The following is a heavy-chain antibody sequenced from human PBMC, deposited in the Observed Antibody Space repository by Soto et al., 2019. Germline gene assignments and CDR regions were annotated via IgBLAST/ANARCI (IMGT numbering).Heavy chain of an antibody. J-gene: IGHJ6*02. V-gene: IGHV3-30-3*01. D-gene: IGHD4-17*01. CDR3: ARDFDYGDPYYYYGMDV. CDR1: GFTFSSYA. Sequence: GGSLRLSCAASGFTFSSYAMHWVRQAPGKGLEWVAVISYDGSNKYYADSVKGRFTISRDNSKNTLYLQMTSLRAEDTAVYYCARDFDYGDPYYYYGMDVWGQGTTVTVSS. CDR2: ISYDGSNK.